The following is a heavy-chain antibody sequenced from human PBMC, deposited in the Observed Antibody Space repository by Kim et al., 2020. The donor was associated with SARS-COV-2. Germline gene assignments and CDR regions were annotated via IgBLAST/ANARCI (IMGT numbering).Heavy chain of an antibody. V-gene: IGHV4-4*09. J-gene: IGHJ3*02. CDR2: IYSSGST. CDR3: ARGRKPRYGYAYDI. Sequence: SETLSLTCSVSGDSIIDYYWSWIRQPPGKELEFIGYIYSSGSTTYSPSLKSRVTMSVDTSKNHFSLTLNSLTAADTALYFCARGRKPRYGYAYDIWGQGT. D-gene: IGHD1-26*01. CDR1: GDSIIDYY.